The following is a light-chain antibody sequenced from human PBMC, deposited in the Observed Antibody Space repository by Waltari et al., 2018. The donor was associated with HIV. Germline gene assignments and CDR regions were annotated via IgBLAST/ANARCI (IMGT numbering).Light chain of an antibody. CDR2: DKN. V-gene: IGLV1-51*01. Sequence: QSVLTQPPSVSAAPGHNVIISCSGSSPNFGKNSLPWYQQLPGTAPKLLIYDKNKRPSGIPDRFSGSKSGTSATLVIIGLQTGDEADYYCGAWDSSLNDDGVFGGGTKLTVL. J-gene: IGLJ2*01. CDR1: SPNFGKNS. CDR3: GAWDSSLNDDGV.